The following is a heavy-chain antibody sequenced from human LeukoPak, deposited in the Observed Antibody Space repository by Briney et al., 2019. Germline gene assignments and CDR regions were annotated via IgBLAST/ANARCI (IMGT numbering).Heavy chain of an antibody. CDR3: ARVTKRRGTADFDY. CDR1: GGSISSGGYY. D-gene: IGHD3-16*01. V-gene: IGHV4-30-2*01. Sequence: SETLSLTCTVSGGSISSGGYYWSWIRQPPGKGLEWIGYIYHSGSTYYNPSLKSRVTISVDRSKNQFSLKLSSVTAADTAVYYCARVTKRRGTADFDYWGQGTLVTVSS. J-gene: IGHJ4*02. CDR2: IYHSGST.